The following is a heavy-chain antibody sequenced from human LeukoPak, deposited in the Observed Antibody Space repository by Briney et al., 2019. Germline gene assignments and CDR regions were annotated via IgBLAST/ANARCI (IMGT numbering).Heavy chain of an antibody. CDR1: GGSISSDGYY. D-gene: IGHD2-2*02. CDR2: INHSGST. V-gene: IGHV4-34*01. J-gene: IGHJ4*02. CDR3: ARGRTAALSDIVVVPAAIRLFDY. Sequence: PSQTLSLTCAVSGGSISSDGYYWSWLRQPPGKGLEWIGEINHSGSTNYNPSLKSRVTISVDTSKNQFSLKLSSVTAADTAVYYCARGRTAALSDIVVVPAAIRLFDYWGQGTLVTVSS.